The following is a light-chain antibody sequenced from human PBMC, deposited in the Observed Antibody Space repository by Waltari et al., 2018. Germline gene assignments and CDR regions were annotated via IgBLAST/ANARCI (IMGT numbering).Light chain of an antibody. Sequence: QSVLTQPPSVSAAPGQKVTIPCSGSASHLGNSYVPWYQQFPGAAPKVLIYGNDKRTTGIPDRFSGSKSGTSATLDITGLQTGDEADYYCGTWDNTLSAVFGGGTKVTVL. J-gene: IGLJ2*01. CDR2: GND. CDR1: ASHLGNSY. V-gene: IGLV1-51*02. CDR3: GTWDNTLSAV.